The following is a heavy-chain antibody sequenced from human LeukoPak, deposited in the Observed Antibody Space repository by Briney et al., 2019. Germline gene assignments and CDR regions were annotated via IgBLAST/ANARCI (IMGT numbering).Heavy chain of an antibody. CDR3: ARDPGTTMVRGIIPYYYYYMDV. Sequence: GGSLRLSCAASGFTFSDYHMNWVGQAPGKGMEWVSYISGSGNSKEYEDYVRGRFTISREKEKNTLYVEMNSLRAEDTAVYFCARDPGTTMVRGIIPYYYYYMDVWGTGTTVTVSS. CDR1: GFTFSDYH. CDR2: ISGSGNSK. V-gene: IGHV3-11*04. J-gene: IGHJ6*03. D-gene: IGHD3-10*01.